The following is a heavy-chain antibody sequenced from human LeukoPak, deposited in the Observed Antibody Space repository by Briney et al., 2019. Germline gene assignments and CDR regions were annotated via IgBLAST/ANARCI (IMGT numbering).Heavy chain of an antibody. V-gene: IGHV3-23*01. J-gene: IGHJ4*02. D-gene: IGHD2-2*01. Sequence: GGSLRLSCAASGFTFSSYAMNWARQAPGKGLEWVSAISDGGESTYYADSVKGRFTMSRDNSKSTLYLEMNSLRAEDTAIYYCAKGEGGFCSSTSCSTFFDYWGQGTLVTVSS. CDR3: AKGEGGFCSSTSCSTFFDY. CDR2: ISDGGEST. CDR1: GFTFSSYA.